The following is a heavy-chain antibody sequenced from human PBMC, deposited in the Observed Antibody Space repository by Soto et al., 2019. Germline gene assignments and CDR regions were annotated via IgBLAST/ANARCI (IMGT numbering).Heavy chain of an antibody. CDR2: IYYSGST. J-gene: IGHJ3*01. D-gene: IGHD2-15*01. CDR3: ARDFSADYCSGGSCYFIYAFDV. V-gene: IGHV4-31*03. Sequence: PSETLSLTCTVSGGSISNVNYYWTWIRQHPGKGLEWIGYIYYSGSTNYSPSLKSRVTISVDRSNNQFSLELSSVTAADTAVYYCARDFSADYCSGGSCYFIYAFDVWGQGTMVT. CDR1: GGSISNVNYY.